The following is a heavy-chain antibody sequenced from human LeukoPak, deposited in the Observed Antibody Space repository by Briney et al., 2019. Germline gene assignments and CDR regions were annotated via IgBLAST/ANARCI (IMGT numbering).Heavy chain of an antibody. Sequence: QPSETLSLTCAVYGGSFGGYYWSWIRQPPGKGLEWIGEINHSGSTNYNPSLKSRVTISVDTSKNQFSLKLSSVTAADTAVYYCARKRYYYDTLDYWGQGTLVTVSS. J-gene: IGHJ4*02. CDR2: INHSGST. CDR3: ARKRYYYDTLDY. D-gene: IGHD3-22*01. V-gene: IGHV4-34*01. CDR1: GGSFGGYY.